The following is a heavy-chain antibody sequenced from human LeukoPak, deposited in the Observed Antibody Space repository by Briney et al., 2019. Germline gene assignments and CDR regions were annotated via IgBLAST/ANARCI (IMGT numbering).Heavy chain of an antibody. J-gene: IGHJ4*02. CDR3: ARVNFDWSTGAFDY. V-gene: IGHV3-72*01. Sequence: HPGGSLRLSCAASGFTFSDHYMDWVRQAPGKGLEWVGRTRNKANSYTTEYAASVKGRFTISRDDSKNSLYLQMNSLKTEDTAVYYCARVNFDWSTGAFDYWGQGTLVTVSS. CDR2: TRNKANSYTT. D-gene: IGHD3-9*01. CDR1: GFTFSDHY.